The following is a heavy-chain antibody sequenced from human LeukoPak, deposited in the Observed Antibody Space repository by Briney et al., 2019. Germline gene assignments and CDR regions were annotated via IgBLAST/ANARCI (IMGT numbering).Heavy chain of an antibody. CDR3: VRGGASTWS. Sequence: GGSLRLSCAASGFTFSNYWMHWVRQAPGKGLVWVSRIRHDAGVTTYADSVKGRFTISRDNAKNTLYLQMNSLRAEDTAVYYCVRGGASTWSWGQGTLVTVSS. J-gene: IGHJ5*02. D-gene: IGHD2-15*01. V-gene: IGHV3-74*01. CDR1: GFTFSNYW. CDR2: IRHDAGVT.